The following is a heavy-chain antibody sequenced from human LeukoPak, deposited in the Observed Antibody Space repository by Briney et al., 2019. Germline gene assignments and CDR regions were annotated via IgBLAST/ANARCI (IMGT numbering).Heavy chain of an antibody. Sequence: KPSETLSLTCTVSGGSISTYYWSWIRQPPGKGLEWIGYIYYSGSTNYNPSLKSRVTISGDTSKNQFSLKLSSVTAADTAVYYCAKSYVGNFLDYWGQGTLVTVSS. V-gene: IGHV4-59*01. D-gene: IGHD4/OR15-4a*01. CDR2: IYYSGST. CDR1: GGSISTYY. CDR3: AKSYVGNFLDY. J-gene: IGHJ4*02.